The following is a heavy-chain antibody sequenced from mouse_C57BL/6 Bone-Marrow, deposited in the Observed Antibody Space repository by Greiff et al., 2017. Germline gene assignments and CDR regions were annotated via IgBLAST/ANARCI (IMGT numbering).Heavy chain of an antibody. D-gene: IGHD4-1*01. V-gene: IGHV2-2*01. CDR1: GFSLTSYG. CDR2: IWSGGST. J-gene: IGHJ2*01. Sequence: QVQLKESGPGLVQPSQSLSITCTVSGFSLTSYGVHWVRQSPGKGLEWLGVIWSGGSTDYNAAFISRLSISKDNSKSQVFFKMNSLQADDTAIYYCARKGNWDFDYWGQGTTLTVSS. CDR3: ARKGNWDFDY.